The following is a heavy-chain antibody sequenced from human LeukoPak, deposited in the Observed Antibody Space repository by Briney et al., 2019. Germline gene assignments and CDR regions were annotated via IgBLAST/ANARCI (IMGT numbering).Heavy chain of an antibody. Sequence: PGGSLRLSCAASGFIFSSYGMNWVRQAPGKGLEWVSYISSSSSTIYYADSVKGRFTISRDNAKNSLYLQMNSLRAEDTAVYYCARDLSGVTGYTYGRGIDYWGQGTLVTVSS. CDR2: ISSSSSTI. CDR1: GFIFSSYG. J-gene: IGHJ4*02. V-gene: IGHV3-48*01. CDR3: ARDLSGVTGYTYGRGIDY. D-gene: IGHD5-18*01.